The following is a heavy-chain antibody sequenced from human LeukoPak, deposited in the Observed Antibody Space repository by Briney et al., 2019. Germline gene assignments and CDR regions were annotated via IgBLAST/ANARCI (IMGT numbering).Heavy chain of an antibody. D-gene: IGHD6-13*01. CDR3: ARDSMGQQLVLDAFDI. Sequence: ASVNVSCKASGYTFTSYGIRWVRQAPGQGLEWMGWISAYYGNTNYAQKLQGRVTMTTDTSTSTAYMELRSLRSDDTAVYYCARDSMGQQLVLDAFDIWGQGTMVTVSS. CDR2: ISAYYGNT. V-gene: IGHV1-18*01. J-gene: IGHJ3*02. CDR1: GYTFTSYG.